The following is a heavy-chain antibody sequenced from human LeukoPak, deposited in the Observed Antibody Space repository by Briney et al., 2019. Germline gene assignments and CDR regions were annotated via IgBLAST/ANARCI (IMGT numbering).Heavy chain of an antibody. CDR3: ARTSGAYGSGSYFNWFDP. Sequence: SQTLSLTCAISGDSVSSNSAAWNWIRQSPSRGLEWLGRTYYRSKWYNDYAVSVKSRITINPDTSKNQFSLQLNSVTPEDTAVYYCARTSGAYGSGSYFNWFDPWGQGTLVTVSS. CDR1: GDSVSSNSAA. CDR2: TYYRSKWYN. D-gene: IGHD3-10*01. V-gene: IGHV6-1*01. J-gene: IGHJ5*02.